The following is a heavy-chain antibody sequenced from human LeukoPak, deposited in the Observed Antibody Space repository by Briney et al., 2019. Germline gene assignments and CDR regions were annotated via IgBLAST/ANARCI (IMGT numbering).Heavy chain of an antibody. Sequence: GGSLRLSCAASGFTFSGSAMHGVRRASGKGLEWVGRIRSKANSYATAYAASVKGRFTISRDDSKNTAYLQMNSLKTEDTAVYYCTARWAYYDFWSGNDYWGQGTLVTVSS. D-gene: IGHD3-3*01. CDR2: IRSKANSYAT. V-gene: IGHV3-73*01. CDR1: GFTFSGSA. CDR3: TARWAYYDFWSGNDY. J-gene: IGHJ4*02.